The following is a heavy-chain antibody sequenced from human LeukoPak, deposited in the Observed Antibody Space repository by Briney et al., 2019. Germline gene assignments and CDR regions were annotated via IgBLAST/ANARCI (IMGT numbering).Heavy chain of an antibody. J-gene: IGHJ5*02. CDR3: AREPVAGGNWFDP. CDR2: ISSSSSTI. Sequence: GGSLRLSCAASGFTFSSYSMNWVRQAPGKGLEWVSYISSSSSTIYYADSVKGRFTISRDNAKNSLYLQMNSLRAEDTAVYYCAREPVAGGNWFDPWGQGTLVTVSS. V-gene: IGHV3-48*01. CDR1: GFTFSSYS. D-gene: IGHD6-19*01.